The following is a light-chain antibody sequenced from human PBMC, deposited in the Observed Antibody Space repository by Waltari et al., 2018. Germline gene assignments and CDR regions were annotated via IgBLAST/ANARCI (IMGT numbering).Light chain of an antibody. Sequence: QSALTQPASVSGSPGQAITISCTGTSTNVGCYNLVPWYRQYPGKAPELMIFGVSERPSGISNRLSGSKSGNTATLTISGLQAEDEADYYCLSYSGRSDYVFGTGTRV. J-gene: IGLJ1*01. CDR1: STNVGCYNL. V-gene: IGLV2-23*02. CDR3: LSYSGRSDYV. CDR2: GVS.